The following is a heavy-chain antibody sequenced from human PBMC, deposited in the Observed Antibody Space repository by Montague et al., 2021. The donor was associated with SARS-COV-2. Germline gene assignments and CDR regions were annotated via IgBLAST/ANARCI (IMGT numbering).Heavy chain of an antibody. D-gene: IGHD1-20*01. CDR3: ARGRRRYNWRDETSYYYGMDV. J-gene: IGHJ6*02. V-gene: IGHV4-34*01. Sequence: SETLSLTCAVYGGSLSGYYWSWIRQPPGKGLEWMGEINHSGRTNYNPSLKSRVTISLDTSKNQFSRKRSSVTAADTAVYYCARGRRRYNWRDETSYYYGMDVWGQGNTVTVSS. CDR2: INHSGRT. CDR1: GGSLSGYY.